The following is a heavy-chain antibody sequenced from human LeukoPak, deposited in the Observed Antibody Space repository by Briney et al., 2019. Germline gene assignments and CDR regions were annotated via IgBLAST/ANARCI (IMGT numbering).Heavy chain of an antibody. V-gene: IGHV3-30*18. Sequence: GGSVTLSCAASGFIFSNYAMNWVRQAPDMGLEWLALISSDGCNKYYEDSVKGRFTIARDNSDNTLSLRMNSLRGGDTAVYYCAKGDSGSYSSNVDYWGQEILVTVSS. CDR2: ISSDGCNK. J-gene: IGHJ4*02. CDR3: AKGDSGSYSSNVDY. CDR1: GFIFSNYA. D-gene: IGHD1-26*01.